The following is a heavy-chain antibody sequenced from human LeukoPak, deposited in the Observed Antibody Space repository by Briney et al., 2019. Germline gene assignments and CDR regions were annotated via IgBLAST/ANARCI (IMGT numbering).Heavy chain of an antibody. CDR2: IDHSGNT. CDR3: ARDGGSSWYFDY. Sequence: SETLSLTCAVYGGSFSDYYWTWIRQPPGKGLEWIGEIDHSGNTNYNPSLKSRVTISLDTSKNQFSLKLSSVTAADTAVYYCARDGGSSWYFDYWGQGTLVTVSS. J-gene: IGHJ4*02. CDR1: GGSFSDYY. V-gene: IGHV4-34*01. D-gene: IGHD6-13*01.